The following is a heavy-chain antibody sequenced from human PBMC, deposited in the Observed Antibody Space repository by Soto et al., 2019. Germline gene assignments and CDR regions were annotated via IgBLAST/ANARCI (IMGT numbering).Heavy chain of an antibody. Sequence: GGSLRLSCAASGFTFSSYAMSWVRRAPGKGLEWVSAISGSGGSTYYADSVKGRFTISRDNSKNTLYLQMNSLRAEDTAVYYCAKDSKRAELSDYWGQGTLVTVSS. CDR3: AKDSKRAELSDY. V-gene: IGHV3-23*01. CDR1: GFTFSSYA. D-gene: IGHD1-7*01. J-gene: IGHJ4*02. CDR2: ISGSGGST.